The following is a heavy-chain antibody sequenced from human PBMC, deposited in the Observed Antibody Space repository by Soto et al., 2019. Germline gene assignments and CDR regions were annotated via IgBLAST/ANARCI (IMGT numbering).Heavy chain of an antibody. CDR2: VDNDGTSA. CDR3: VRDTPHNCFDP. CDR1: GFTFTNYW. V-gene: IGHV3-74*01. Sequence: EVQLVESGGGLVQPGGSLRLSCAASGFTFTNYWMHWVRQGPGKGLVWVARVDNDGTSATYADSVKGRFTISRDNAKNTLYLQMNSLRAEDTAVYYGVRDTPHNCFDPWGQGTLVTVSS. J-gene: IGHJ5*02.